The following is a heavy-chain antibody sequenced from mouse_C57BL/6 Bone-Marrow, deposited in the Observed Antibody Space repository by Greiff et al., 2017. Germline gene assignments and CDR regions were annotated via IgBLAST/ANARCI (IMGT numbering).Heavy chain of an antibody. Sequence: VQGVESGPGLVAPSQSLSITCTVSGFSLTSSGVSWVRQPPGKGLEWLGVIWGDGSTNYHSALISRLSISEDKSKSQVFSKLNSLQTEDTATYYCAKRAMEYWGQGTSGTVSS. CDR3: AKRAMEY. CDR2: IWGDGST. CDR1: GFSLTSSG. J-gene: IGHJ4*01. V-gene: IGHV2-3*01.